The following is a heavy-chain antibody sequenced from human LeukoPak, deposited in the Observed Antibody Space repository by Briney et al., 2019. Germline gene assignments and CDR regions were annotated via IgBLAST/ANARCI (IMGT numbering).Heavy chain of an antibody. Sequence: GGSLRLSCAASGFTFSSYSMNWVRQAPGKGLEWVSYISSSSSTIYYADSVKGRFTISRDNAKNSLYLQMNSLRAEDTAVYYCAREGGSGSYYWPTEYYFDYWGQGTLVTVSS. CDR2: ISSSSSTI. J-gene: IGHJ4*02. V-gene: IGHV3-48*04. CDR1: GFTFSSYS. D-gene: IGHD1-26*01. CDR3: AREGGSGSYYWPTEYYFDY.